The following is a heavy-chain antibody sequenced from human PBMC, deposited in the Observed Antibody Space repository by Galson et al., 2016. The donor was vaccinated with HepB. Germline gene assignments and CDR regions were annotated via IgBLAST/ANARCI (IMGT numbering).Heavy chain of an antibody. CDR3: ARIYSNYVLGMDV. D-gene: IGHD4-11*01. Sequence: SLTCTVSGGSTSSGAYYWSWIRQPPGKGLDWMGYIYYTGSTYYNPSLKSRVSISVDTSKNQFSLRLSSVTASDTALYYCARIYSNYVLGMDVWGRGTTVTVSS. J-gene: IGHJ6*02. V-gene: IGHV4-30-4*01. CDR2: IYYTGST. CDR1: GGSTSSGAYY.